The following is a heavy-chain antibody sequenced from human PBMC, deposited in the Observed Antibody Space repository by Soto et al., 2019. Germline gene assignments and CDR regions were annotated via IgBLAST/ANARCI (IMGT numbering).Heavy chain of an antibody. Sequence: GGSLRLSCAASGFNFSSYVMHWVRQAPGKGLEWVAVIWYDGGNKYYADSAKGRFTISRDNSKNTLYLQMNSLRAEDTAVHYCARDGQWLPRDGLRSSYYFDYWGQGTLVTVSS. V-gene: IGHV3-33*01. D-gene: IGHD6-19*01. CDR2: IWYDGGNK. CDR1: GFNFSSYV. J-gene: IGHJ4*02. CDR3: ARDGQWLPRDGLRSSYYFDY.